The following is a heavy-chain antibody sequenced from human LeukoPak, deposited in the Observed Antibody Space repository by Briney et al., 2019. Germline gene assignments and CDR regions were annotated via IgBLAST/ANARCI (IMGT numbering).Heavy chain of an antibody. CDR1: GFTFSSLS. V-gene: IGHV3-21*01. J-gene: IGHJ4*02. D-gene: IGHD4-23*01. Sequence: PGGSRRLSCVASGFTFSSLSMNWVRQAPGKVLEWVSSISSSSSYIYYADSVKGRFTISRDNAKNSLYLQMNSLRAEDTAVYYCARDIDPDYGGYPTLGYWGQGTLVTVSS. CDR3: ARDIDPDYGGYPTLGY. CDR2: ISSSSSYI.